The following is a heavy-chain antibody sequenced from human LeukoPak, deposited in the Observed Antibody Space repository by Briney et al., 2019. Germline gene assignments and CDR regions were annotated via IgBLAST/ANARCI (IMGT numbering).Heavy chain of an antibody. V-gene: IGHV4-4*07. CDR2: TFDSGST. CDR3: VREIPHYGIDY. Sequence: PSETLSLTCTVSGGSIGGYLWSWIRQPAGKGLEWVGRTFDSGSTSYNPSLESRVTMSVDTPKNQFSLRLSSVTAADTAVYFCVREIPHYGIDYWGQGTLVTVSS. D-gene: IGHD3-10*01. J-gene: IGHJ4*02. CDR1: GGSIGGYL.